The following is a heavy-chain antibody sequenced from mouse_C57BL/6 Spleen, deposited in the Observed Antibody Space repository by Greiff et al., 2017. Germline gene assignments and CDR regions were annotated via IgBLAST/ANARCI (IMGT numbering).Heavy chain of an antibody. Sequence: EVKVVESGPELVKPGASVKMSCKASGYTFTDYNMHWVKQSHGKSLEWIGYINPNNGGTSYNQKFKGKATLTVNKSSSTAYMALRSLTSEDSAVYYCASHLRGYFDVWGTGTTVTVSS. J-gene: IGHJ1*03. V-gene: IGHV1-22*01. D-gene: IGHD1-1*01. CDR3: ASHLRGYFDV. CDR2: INPNNGGT. CDR1: GYTFTDYN.